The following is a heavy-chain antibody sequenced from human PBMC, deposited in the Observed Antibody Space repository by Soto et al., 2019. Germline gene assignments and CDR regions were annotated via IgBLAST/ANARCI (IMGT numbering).Heavy chain of an antibody. D-gene: IGHD2-15*01. CDR1: GYTFTSYG. Sequence: ASVKVSCKASGYTFTSYGISWVRQAPGQGLEWMGWISAYNGNTNYAQKLQGRVTMTTDTSTSTAYMELRSLRSDDTAVYYCARGLYCSGGSCYSGGPDYWGQGTLVTVSS. J-gene: IGHJ4*02. V-gene: IGHV1-18*01. CDR3: ARGLYCSGGSCYSGGPDY. CDR2: ISAYNGNT.